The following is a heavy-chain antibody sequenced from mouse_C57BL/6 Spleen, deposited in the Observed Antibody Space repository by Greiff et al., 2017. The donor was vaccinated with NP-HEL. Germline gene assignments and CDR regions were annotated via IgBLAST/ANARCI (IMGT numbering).Heavy chain of an antibody. J-gene: IGHJ3*01. CDR1: GFNIKDYY. D-gene: IGHD2-2*01. Sequence: VQLKESGAELVKPGASVKLSCTASGFNIKDYYMHWVKQRTEQGLEWIGRIDPEDGETKYAPKFQGKATITADTSSNTAYLQLSSLTSEDTAVYYCASLYYGYDGALAYWGQGTLVTVSA. V-gene: IGHV14-2*01. CDR2: IDPEDGET. CDR3: ASLYYGYDGALAY.